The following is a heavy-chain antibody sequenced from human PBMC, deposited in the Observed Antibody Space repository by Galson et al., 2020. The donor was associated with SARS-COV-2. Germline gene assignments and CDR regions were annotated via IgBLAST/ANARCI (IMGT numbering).Heavy chain of an antibody. D-gene: IGHD3-16*01. CDR2: LYFNGST. CDR1: SGFIDSTSSY. Sequence: ASETLSLTCTVSSGFIDSTSSYWGWLRPPPGQGLEWIGSLYFNGSTFYHPSLLSRVTISIDTSKNQFSLRLTTVTAADTAVYFCARKTSTYDYWGPGAQVTVSS. V-gene: IGHV4-39*07. J-gene: IGHJ4*01. CDR3: ARKTSTYDY.